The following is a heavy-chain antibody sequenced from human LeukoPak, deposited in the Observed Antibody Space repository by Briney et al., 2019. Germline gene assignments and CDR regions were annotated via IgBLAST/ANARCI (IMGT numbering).Heavy chain of an antibody. V-gene: IGHV1-69*05. J-gene: IGHJ1*01. CDR3: ARELGGNGFQH. Sequence: SVKVSCKASGGTFSSYAISWVRQAPGQGLEWMGRIIPIFGTANYAQKFQGRVTTTTDESTSTAYMELSSLRSEDTAVYYCARELGGNGFQHWGQGTLVTGSS. CDR2: IIPIFGTA. D-gene: IGHD4-23*01. CDR1: GGTFSSYA.